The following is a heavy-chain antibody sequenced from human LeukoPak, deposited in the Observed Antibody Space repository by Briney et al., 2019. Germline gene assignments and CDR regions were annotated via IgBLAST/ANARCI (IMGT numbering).Heavy chain of an antibody. CDR2: ITDRGGST. V-gene: IGHV3-23*01. Sequence: GGSLRLSCAASGFTFSSYAMSWVRQAPGEGLEGVSAITDRGGSTYYSDSVKGRFTISRDNSKNTLYLQMNTLRAEDTAIYYCAKGSSGSRPYYFDYWGQGTLVTVSS. J-gene: IGHJ4*02. D-gene: IGHD3-22*01. CDR1: GFTFSSYA. CDR3: AKGSSGSRPYYFDY.